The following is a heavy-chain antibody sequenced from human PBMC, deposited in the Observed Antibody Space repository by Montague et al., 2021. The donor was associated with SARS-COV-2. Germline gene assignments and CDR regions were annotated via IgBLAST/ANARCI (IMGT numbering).Heavy chain of an antibody. D-gene: IGHD2-2*01. CDR1: GGSFSTYY. CDR2: VNQSGTT. Sequence: SETLSLTCAISGGSFSTYYWSWIRQPPGKGLEWIGKVNQSGTTIYNPSVKSGVTISEDTSKNQFYLRLNSVTAADTAVYYCARGRRRVVVPRAGPAGRAFDIWGQGTMVTVSS. V-gene: IGHV4-34*01. J-gene: IGHJ3*02. CDR3: ARGRRRVVVPRAGPAGRAFDI.